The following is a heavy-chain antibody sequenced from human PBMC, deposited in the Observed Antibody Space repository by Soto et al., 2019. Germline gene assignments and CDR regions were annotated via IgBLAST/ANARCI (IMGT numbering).Heavy chain of an antibody. CDR3: AREMKASGWYTGANAFDI. J-gene: IGHJ3*02. CDR1: GYTFTGYY. V-gene: IGHV1-2*04. D-gene: IGHD6-19*01. Sequence: DSVKVSCKASGYTFTGYYMHWVRQAPGQGLEWMGWINPNSGGTNYAQKFQGWVTMTRDTSISTAYMELSRLRSDDTAVYYCAREMKASGWYTGANAFDISREGTMFTIPS. CDR2: INPNSGGT.